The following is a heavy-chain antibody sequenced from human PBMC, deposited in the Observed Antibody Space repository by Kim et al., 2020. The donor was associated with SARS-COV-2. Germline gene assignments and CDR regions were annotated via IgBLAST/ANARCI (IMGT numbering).Heavy chain of an antibody. Sequence: FYADSVKGRFTISKDNSKNTLHLQINSLRAEDTAVYYCAREVAGSGWLFDYWGQGTLVTVSS. D-gene: IGHD6-19*01. J-gene: IGHJ4*02. V-gene: IGHV3-53*01. CDR3: AREVAGSGWLFDY.